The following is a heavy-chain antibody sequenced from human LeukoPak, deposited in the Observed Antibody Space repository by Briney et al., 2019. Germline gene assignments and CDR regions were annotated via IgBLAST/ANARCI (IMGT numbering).Heavy chain of an antibody. J-gene: IGHJ6*02. CDR3: ARDGDYYGSGSFHYGMDV. CDR2: ISSSSSIM. V-gene: IGHV3-48*04. Sequence: GGSLRLSCAASGFTFSSYTMNWVRKAPGKGLEWISYISSSSSIMYYADSVKGRFSISRDNAKNSLYLQMNSLRAEDTAVYYCARDGDYYGSGSFHYGMDVWGQGTTVTVSS. D-gene: IGHD3-10*01. CDR1: GFTFSSYT.